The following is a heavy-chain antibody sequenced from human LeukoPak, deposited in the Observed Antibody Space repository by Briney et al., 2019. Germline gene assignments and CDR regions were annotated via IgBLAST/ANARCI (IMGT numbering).Heavy chain of an antibody. CDR2: ISSSGTTI. Sequence: GGSLRLSCAASGFAFNNAWMRWVRQAPGKGLEWVSYISSSGTTIYYADSVKGRFTISRDNARNSLDLQMNSLRAEDTAVYYCARDRYYYGSGENFDYWGQGTLVTVSS. D-gene: IGHD3-10*01. CDR1: GFAFNNAW. V-gene: IGHV3-11*04. J-gene: IGHJ4*02. CDR3: ARDRYYYGSGENFDY.